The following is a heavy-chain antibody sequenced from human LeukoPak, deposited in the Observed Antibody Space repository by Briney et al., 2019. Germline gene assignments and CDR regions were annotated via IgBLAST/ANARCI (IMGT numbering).Heavy chain of an antibody. CDR3: AKDMPTDYYYGMDV. Sequence: QAGRSLRLSCAASGFTFDDYAMHWVRQAPVKGLEWVSGISWNSGSIGYADSVKGRFTISRDNAKNSLYLQMNSLRAEDTALYYCAKDMPTDYYYGMDVWGQGTTVTVSS. V-gene: IGHV3-9*01. D-gene: IGHD4-17*01. CDR1: GFTFDDYA. J-gene: IGHJ6*02. CDR2: ISWNSGSI.